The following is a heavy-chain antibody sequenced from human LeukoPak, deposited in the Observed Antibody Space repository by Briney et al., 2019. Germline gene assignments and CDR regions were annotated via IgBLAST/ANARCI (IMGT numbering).Heavy chain of an antibody. CDR3: ATARNFRFEY. J-gene: IGHJ4*02. CDR1: GLTFRTTW. D-gene: IGHD1-7*01. V-gene: IGHV3-74*01. Sequence: GGSLRLSCATSGLTFRTTWMHWVRQAPGKGLMWVSRMNGEGTTIDYADSVKGRFTVTRDYAKNTLFLQMNNLRTEDTALYFCATARNFRFEYWGQGSLVIVSA. CDR2: MNGEGTTI.